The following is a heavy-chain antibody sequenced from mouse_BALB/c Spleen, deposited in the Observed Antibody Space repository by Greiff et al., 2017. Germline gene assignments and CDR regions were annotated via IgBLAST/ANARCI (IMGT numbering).Heavy chain of an antibody. D-gene: IGHD2-1*01. V-gene: IGHV5-6-4*01. CDR1: GFTFSSYT. CDR2: ISSGGSYT. Sequence: EVKLQESGGGLVKPGGSLKLSCAASGFTFSSYTMSWVRQTPEKRLEWVATISSGGSYTYYPDSVKGRFTISRDNAKNTLYLQMSSLKSEDTAMYYCTRDQNYGNPDYWGQGTTLTVSS. J-gene: IGHJ2*01. CDR3: TRDQNYGNPDY.